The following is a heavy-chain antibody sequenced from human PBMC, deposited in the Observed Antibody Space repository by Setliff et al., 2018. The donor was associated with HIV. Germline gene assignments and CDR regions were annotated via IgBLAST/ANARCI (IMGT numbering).Heavy chain of an antibody. CDR3: ARAARYSSSWYKRGYYFDY. Sequence: SETLSLTCAVYGGSFSGYYWSWIRQPPGKGLEWIGEINHSGSTNYNPSLKSRVTISVDTSKNQFSLKLSSVTATDTAVYYCARAARYSSSWYKRGYYFDYWGQGTLVTVSS. CDR1: GGSFSGYY. D-gene: IGHD6-13*01. J-gene: IGHJ4*02. CDR2: INHSGST. V-gene: IGHV4-34*01.